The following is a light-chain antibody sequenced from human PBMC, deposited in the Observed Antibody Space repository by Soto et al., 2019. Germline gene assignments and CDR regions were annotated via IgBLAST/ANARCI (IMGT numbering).Light chain of an antibody. V-gene: IGKV1-5*03. Sequence: DVQMTQSPSTLSASVGDRVTITCRASQSISSWVAWYQHKPGKAPKLLIYKASSSESGVPSRFSGSGSGTEFTLTISSLQPDDFATYYCQQYNDYSLAFGGGNKV. J-gene: IGKJ4*01. CDR2: KAS. CDR1: QSISSW. CDR3: QQYNDYSLA.